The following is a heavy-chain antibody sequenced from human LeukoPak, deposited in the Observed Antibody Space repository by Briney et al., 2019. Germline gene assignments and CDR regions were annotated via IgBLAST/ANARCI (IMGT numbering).Heavy chain of an antibody. V-gene: IGHV3-30*02. J-gene: IGHJ4*02. D-gene: IGHD3-10*01. CDR2: IRYDGSNK. CDR1: GFTFSSYG. CDR3: ARDHEWFGGEVDY. Sequence: PGGSLRLSCAASGFTFSSYGMHWVRQAPGKGLEWVAFIRYDGSNKYYADSVKGRFTISRDNTKNSLYLQMNSLRAEDTAVYYCARDHEWFGGEVDYWGQGTLVTVSS.